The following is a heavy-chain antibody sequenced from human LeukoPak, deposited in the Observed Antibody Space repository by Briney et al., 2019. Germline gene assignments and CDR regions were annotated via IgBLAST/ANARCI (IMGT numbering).Heavy chain of an antibody. Sequence: ASVKVSCKASGYTFTSYGISWVRQAPGQGLEWMGWISAYNGNTNYAQKLQGRVTMTTDTSTSTAYMELRSLRSDDTAVYYCATSRTPIAADQNLFDYWGQGTLVTVSS. D-gene: IGHD6-13*01. J-gene: IGHJ4*02. CDR3: ATSRTPIAADQNLFDY. CDR2: ISAYNGNT. CDR1: GYTFTSYG. V-gene: IGHV1-18*01.